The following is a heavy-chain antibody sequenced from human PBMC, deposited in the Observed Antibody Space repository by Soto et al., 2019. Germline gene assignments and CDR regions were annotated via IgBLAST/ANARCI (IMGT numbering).Heavy chain of an antibody. J-gene: IGHJ4*02. CDR3: AKVDYSSGWYGYFDS. CDR1: GFVFGNYG. CDR2: ISWDGGKK. Sequence: GGSLRLSCAASGFVFGNYGMHWVRQAPGKGPEWVAVISWDGGKKYYADSVKGRFTISRDNSKNTMYLQMSSLRAEDTAIYYCAKVDYSSGWYGYFDSWGQGTLVTVSS. D-gene: IGHD6-19*01. V-gene: IGHV3-30*18.